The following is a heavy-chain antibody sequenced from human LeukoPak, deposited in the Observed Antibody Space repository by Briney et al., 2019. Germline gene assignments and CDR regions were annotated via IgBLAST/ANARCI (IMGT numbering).Heavy chain of an antibody. CDR2: ISGSGGVT. Sequence: PGGSLRLSCAASGFMFSASAMTWVRQALRKGVDWVSDISGSGGVTYYADSVKGRFTISRDNSKSALYLQMNSLKAEDTALYFCAKLRTTVLSPADFWGQGALVTVSS. J-gene: IGHJ4*02. CDR3: AKLRTTVLSPADF. D-gene: IGHD4-23*01. CDR1: GFMFSASA. V-gene: IGHV3-23*01.